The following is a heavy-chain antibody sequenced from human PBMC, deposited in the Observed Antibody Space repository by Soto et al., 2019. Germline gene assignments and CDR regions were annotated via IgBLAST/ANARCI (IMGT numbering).Heavy chain of an antibody. CDR3: ARLPSRHWVDY. D-gene: IGHD3-16*01. J-gene: IGHJ4*02. Sequence: LXLTFTVPCSPMIIRGDDWGWIRQTPGRGLEWIGSLYYNVGNYYNPSLKSRVTIAADTSANQFSLLVNSVTAADTAIYYCARLPSRHWVDYCGQGALVTVSS. CDR2: LYYNVGN. CDR1: CSPMIIRGDD. V-gene: IGHV4-39*01.